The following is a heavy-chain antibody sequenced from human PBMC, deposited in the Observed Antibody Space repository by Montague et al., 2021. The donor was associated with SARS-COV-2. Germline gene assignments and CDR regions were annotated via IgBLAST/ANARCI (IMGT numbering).Heavy chain of an antibody. J-gene: IGHJ3*02. D-gene: IGHD3-9*01. CDR2: IDWXDDK. Sequence: PALVKPTQTLTLTCTLSGFSLSTSEMRASWIRQPPGKALEWLARIDWXDDKFYSTSLKTRLTISKDTSKNQVVLTMTNMDPVDTATYYCARSYYDILTNYYDAFDIWGQGTMVTVSS. CDR1: GFSLSTSEMR. CDR3: ARSYYDILTNYYDAFDI. V-gene: IGHV2-70*04.